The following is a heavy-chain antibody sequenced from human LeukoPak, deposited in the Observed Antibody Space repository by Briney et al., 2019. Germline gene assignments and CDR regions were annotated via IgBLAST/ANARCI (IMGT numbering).Heavy chain of an antibody. V-gene: IGHV4-4*07. CDR2: IYTSGST. J-gene: IGHJ2*01. CDR1: GGSISSYY. CDR3: ARDSGSVFRDRYWYFDL. D-gene: IGHD3-10*01. Sequence: SETLSLTCTVSGGSISSYYWSWIRQPAGKGLEWIGRIYTSGSTNYNPSLKSRVTMSVDTSKNQFSLKLSSVTAADTAVYCCARDSGSVFRDRYWYFDLWGRGTLVTVSS.